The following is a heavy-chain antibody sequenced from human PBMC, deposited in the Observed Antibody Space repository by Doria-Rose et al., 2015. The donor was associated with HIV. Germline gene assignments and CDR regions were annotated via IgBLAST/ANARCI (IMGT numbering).Heavy chain of an antibody. CDR3: ARPGIVVGGRHYYDY. D-gene: IGHD3-22*01. CDR2: IHVDGSI. CDR1: GFTVSTNF. V-gene: IGHV3-53*01. Sequence: VQLVQSGGGLIQPGGSLRLSCAASGFTVSTNFMTWVRQAPGRGLEWVSIIHVDGSIYSADSVKGRFTISRDNSKNTVYLQMSSLRDDDTAVYYCARPGIVVGGRHYYDYWGQGTLVTVSS. J-gene: IGHJ4*02.